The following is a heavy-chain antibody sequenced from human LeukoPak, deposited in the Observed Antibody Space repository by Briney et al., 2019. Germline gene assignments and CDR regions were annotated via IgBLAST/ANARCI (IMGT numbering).Heavy chain of an antibody. V-gene: IGHV3-30*02. J-gene: IGHJ6*03. CDR1: GFTFSSYG. CDR3: AKDGSGSYWAPYYYYYYMDV. D-gene: IGHD3-10*01. CDR2: IRYDGSNK. Sequence: TGGSLRLSCAASGFTFSSYGMHWVRQAPGKGLEWVAFIRYDGSNKYYADSVKGRFTISRDNSKNTLYLQMNSLRAEDTAVYYCAKDGSGSYWAPYYYYYYMDVWGKGTTVTISS.